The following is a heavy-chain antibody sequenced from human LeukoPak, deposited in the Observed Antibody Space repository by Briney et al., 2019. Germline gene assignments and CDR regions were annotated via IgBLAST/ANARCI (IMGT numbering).Heavy chain of an antibody. V-gene: IGHV3-30-3*01. CDR1: GFTFSSYA. CDR3: AKGESITSAWFDS. CDR2: ISYDGSNK. D-gene: IGHD5-24*01. Sequence: GGSLRLSCAASGFTFSSYAMHWVRQAPGKGLEWVAVISYDGSNKYYADSVKGRFTISRDNSKSTLYLQINSLRGEDTAVYYCAKGESITSAWFDSWGQGTLVTVSS. J-gene: IGHJ5*01.